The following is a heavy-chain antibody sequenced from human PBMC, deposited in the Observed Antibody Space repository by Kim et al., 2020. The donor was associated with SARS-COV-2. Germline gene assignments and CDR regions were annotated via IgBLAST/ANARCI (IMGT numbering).Heavy chain of an antibody. CDR2: IYYSGST. V-gene: IGHV4-31*03. CDR1: GGSISSGGYY. D-gene: IGHD6-13*01. J-gene: IGHJ6*02. Sequence: SETLSLTCTVSGGSISSGGYYWSWIRQHPGKGLEWIGYIYYSGSTYYNPSLKSRVTISVDTSKNQFSLKLSSVTAADTAVYYCAREGGSSWYGFYGMDVWGQGTTVTVSS. CDR3: AREGGSSWYGFYGMDV.